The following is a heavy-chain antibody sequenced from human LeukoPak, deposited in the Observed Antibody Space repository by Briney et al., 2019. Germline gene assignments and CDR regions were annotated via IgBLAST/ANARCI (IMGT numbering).Heavy chain of an antibody. J-gene: IGHJ3*02. V-gene: IGHV4-59*01. CDR3: ARDVEYGDYHGAFDI. CDR2: IYYSGST. CDR1: GGSISSYY. D-gene: IGHD4-17*01. Sequence: SETLSLTCTVSGGSISSYYWSWIRLPPGKGLEWIGYIYYSGSTNYNPSLKSRVTISVDTSKNQFSLKLSSVTAADTAVYYCARDVEYGDYHGAFDIWGQGTMVTVSS.